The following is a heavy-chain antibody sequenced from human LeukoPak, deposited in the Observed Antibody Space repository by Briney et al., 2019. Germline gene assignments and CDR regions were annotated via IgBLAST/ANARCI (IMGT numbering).Heavy chain of an antibody. CDR3: ARGRYGDYH. J-gene: IGHJ4*02. CDR1: GFTFTNYW. Sequence: GGSLRLSCAASGFTFTNYWMFWVRQAPGKGLVWVSGIDPDGSTTTYADSVKGRFTISRENAKSTLYLHMNILRVEDTAVYYCARGRYGDYHWGQGILVTVSS. CDR2: IDPDGSTT. D-gene: IGHD4-17*01. V-gene: IGHV3-74*01.